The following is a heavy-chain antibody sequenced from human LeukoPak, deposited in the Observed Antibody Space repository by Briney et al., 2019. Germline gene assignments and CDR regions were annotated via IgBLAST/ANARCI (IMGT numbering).Heavy chain of an antibody. V-gene: IGHV1-18*01. CDR1: GYTFTIYG. J-gene: IGHJ3*02. Sequence: ASVKVSCKASGYTFTIYGISWVRQAPGQGPEWMGWISAYNGNTKYSQKFQGRVTITRDTSASTAYMEPSSLRSEDTAVYYCARDYYDPPYAFDIWGQGTMVTVSS. D-gene: IGHD3-22*01. CDR3: ARDYYDPPYAFDI. CDR2: ISAYNGNT.